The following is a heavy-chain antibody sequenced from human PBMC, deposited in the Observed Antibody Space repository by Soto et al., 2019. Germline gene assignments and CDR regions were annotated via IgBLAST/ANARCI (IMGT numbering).Heavy chain of an antibody. CDR1: GGSVSSGSYY. CDR2: IYYSGST. Sequence: SETLSLTCTVSGGSVSSGSYYWSWIRQPPGKGLEWIGYIYYSGSTNYNPSLKSRVTISVDTSKNQFSLRAEDTAVYYCAKDVLRFLEWLAFYGMDVWGQGTTVTVSS. V-gene: IGHV4-61*01. J-gene: IGHJ6*02. CDR3: AKDVLRFLEWLAFYGMDV. D-gene: IGHD3-3*01.